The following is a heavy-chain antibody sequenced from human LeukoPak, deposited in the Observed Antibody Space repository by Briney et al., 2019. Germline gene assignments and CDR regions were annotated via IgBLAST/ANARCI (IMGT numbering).Heavy chain of an antibody. J-gene: IGHJ5*02. V-gene: IGHV4-34*01. D-gene: IGHD4-17*01. Sequence: SETLSLTCAVYGGSFSGYYWSWIRQPPGKGLEWIGEINHSGSTNYNPSLKSRVSISVDTSKNQFSLKLSSVTAADTAVYYCARGSDYGDYLNWFEPWGQGTLVTVSS. CDR2: INHSGST. CDR1: GGSFSGYY. CDR3: ARGSDYGDYLNWFEP.